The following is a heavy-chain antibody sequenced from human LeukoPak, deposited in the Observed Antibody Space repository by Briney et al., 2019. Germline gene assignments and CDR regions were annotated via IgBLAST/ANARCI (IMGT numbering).Heavy chain of an antibody. CDR3: TRVSLVAASVFFDY. CDR1: GFTFGDYA. Sequence: GGSQRLSCTASGFTFGDYAMSWVRQAPGKGLEWVSFIRSKAYGGTTEYAASVKGRFTISRDDSKSIAYLQMNSLKTEDTAVYYCTRVSLVAASVFFDYWGQGTLVTVSS. D-gene: IGHD2-15*01. V-gene: IGHV3-49*04. CDR2: IRSKAYGGTT. J-gene: IGHJ4*02.